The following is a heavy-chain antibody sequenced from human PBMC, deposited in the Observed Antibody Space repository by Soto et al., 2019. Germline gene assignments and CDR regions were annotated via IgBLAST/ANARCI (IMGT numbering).Heavy chain of an antibody. CDR2: ISSSSSTI. CDR1: GFTFSSYS. Sequence: EVQLVESGGGLVQPGGSLRLSCAASGFTFSSYSMNWVRQAPGKGLEWVSYISSSSSTIYYADSVKGRFTISRDNAKNSLYLQMNSLRDEDTAVYYCARDRGYDSSGYYRGAFDIWGQGTMVTVSS. J-gene: IGHJ3*02. CDR3: ARDRGYDSSGYYRGAFDI. D-gene: IGHD3-22*01. V-gene: IGHV3-48*02.